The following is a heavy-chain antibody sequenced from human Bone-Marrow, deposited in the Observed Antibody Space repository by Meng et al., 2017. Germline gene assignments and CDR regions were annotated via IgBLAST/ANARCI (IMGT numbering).Heavy chain of an antibody. CDR3: ARDAHGSSGYFAY. J-gene: IGHJ4*02. CDR2: VSSNGSTT. Sequence: GESLKISCAASGFTFSNAWMTWVRQAPGKGLEWVGFVSSNGSTTSYADSVRDRFTISRDNAMNSLYLQMNSLRGEDTAVYYCARDAHGSSGYFAYWGQGSLVTVSS. CDR1: GFTFSNAW. D-gene: IGHD3-22*01. V-gene: IGHV3-11*04.